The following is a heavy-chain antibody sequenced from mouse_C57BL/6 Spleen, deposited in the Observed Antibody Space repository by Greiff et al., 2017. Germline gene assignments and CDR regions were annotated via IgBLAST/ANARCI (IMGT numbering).Heavy chain of an antibody. Sequence: VQLQQSGPGLVQPSQSLSITCTVSGFSLTSYGVHWVRQSPGKGLEWLGVIWSGGSTDYNAAFISRLSISKDNSKSQVFFKMNSLQADDTAIYYCARKGYDGYPGFAYWGQGTLVTVSA. J-gene: IGHJ3*01. CDR1: GFSLTSYG. CDR3: ARKGYDGYPGFAY. D-gene: IGHD2-3*01. V-gene: IGHV2-2*01. CDR2: IWSGGST.